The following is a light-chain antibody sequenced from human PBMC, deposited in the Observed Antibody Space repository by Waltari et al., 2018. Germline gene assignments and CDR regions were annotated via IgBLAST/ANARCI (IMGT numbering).Light chain of an antibody. CDR2: QDT. Sequence: SYELTQAHSVSVSPGQTATITCSGDKLENKLTSWYQQKPGPSPVLVLYQDTKRPSGISERFSGSNSGDTATLTITGTQTTDEADYYCQAWDIKNVIFGGGTKLTVL. V-gene: IGLV3-1*01. J-gene: IGLJ2*01. CDR3: QAWDIKNVI. CDR1: KLENKL.